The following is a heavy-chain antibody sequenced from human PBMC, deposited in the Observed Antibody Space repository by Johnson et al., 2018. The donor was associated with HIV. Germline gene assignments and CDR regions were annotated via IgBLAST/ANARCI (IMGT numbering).Heavy chain of an antibody. CDR1: GFNVSGNY. V-gene: IGHV3-66*01. D-gene: IGHD3-22*01. CDR3: AKDYYYDSSGYYYEGRSDAFDI. Sequence: VQLVESGGGVVQPGRSLRLSCVASGFNVSGNYMSWIRQAPGRGLEWVSVIYSGGSTYYADSVKGRFTISRDNSKNTLYLQMNSLRAEDTAVYYCAKDYYYDSSGYYYEGRSDAFDIWGQGTMVTVSS. CDR2: IYSGGST. J-gene: IGHJ3*02.